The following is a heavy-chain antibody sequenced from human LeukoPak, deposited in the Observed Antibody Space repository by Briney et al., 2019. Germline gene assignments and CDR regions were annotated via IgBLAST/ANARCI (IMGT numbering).Heavy chain of an antibody. Sequence: PGGSLRLSCAASGFTFSSYSMHWVRQAPGKGLEWVSSISSGSSDIYYADSVRGRFTISRDNSLYLQMNSLRAEDTAVYYCASSSYYYDSGSYSPLYYFDYWGQGTLVTVSS. CDR3: ASSSYYYDSGSYSPLYYFDY. D-gene: IGHD3-10*01. V-gene: IGHV3-21*01. CDR2: ISSGSSDI. J-gene: IGHJ4*02. CDR1: GFTFSSYS.